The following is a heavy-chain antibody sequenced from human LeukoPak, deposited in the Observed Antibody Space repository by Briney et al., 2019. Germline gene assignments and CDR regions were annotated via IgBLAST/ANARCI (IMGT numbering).Heavy chain of an antibody. Sequence: ASVTVSCKASGYIFSNFFSSYGITWVRQAPGQGLEWMGWISPYNGKTKFAQKFQGIVTMTTDTSTSTAYMELRSLRSDDTAVYYCARGYSSGSFDYWGQGTLVTVSS. CDR1: GYIFSNFFSSYG. V-gene: IGHV1-18*01. CDR2: ISPYNGKT. CDR3: ARGYSSGSFDY. D-gene: IGHD6-19*01. J-gene: IGHJ4*02.